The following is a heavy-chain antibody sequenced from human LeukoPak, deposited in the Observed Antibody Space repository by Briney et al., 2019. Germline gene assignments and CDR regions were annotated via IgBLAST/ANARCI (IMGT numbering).Heavy chain of an antibody. D-gene: IGHD3-3*01. CDR2: INPNSGGT. Sequence: ASVKVSCKSSGYTFTSYGISWVRQAPGQGLEWMGCINPNSGGTNYTQKFQGRVTMTRDTTSSTAYMELSRRRSDDTAVYYCARVRFTWKTFDCWGQGTLVPVSS. J-gene: IGHJ4*02. CDR1: GYTFTSYG. CDR3: ARVRFTWKTFDC. V-gene: IGHV1-2*02.